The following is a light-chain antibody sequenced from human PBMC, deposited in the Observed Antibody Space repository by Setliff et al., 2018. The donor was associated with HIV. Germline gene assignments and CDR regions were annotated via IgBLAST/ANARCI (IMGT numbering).Light chain of an antibody. V-gene: IGLV2-14*01. Sequence: QSVLPQPASVSGSPGQSITISCTGTSSDVGGYNYVSWYQQHPGKAPKLMIYEVSNRPSGVSNRFSGSKSGNTASLTISGLQAEDEADYYCSSYTSSSTLDVFGTGTKGTV. CDR1: SSDVGGYNY. CDR3: SSYTSSSTLDV. CDR2: EVS. J-gene: IGLJ1*01.